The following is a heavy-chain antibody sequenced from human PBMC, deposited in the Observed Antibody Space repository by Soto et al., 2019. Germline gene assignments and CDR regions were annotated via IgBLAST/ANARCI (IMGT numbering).Heavy chain of an antibody. D-gene: IGHD3-22*01. Sequence: ASVKVSCKASGYTFISSEINWVRQATGQGLEWVGLMNPNTGYTESAGKFQGRVIMTRDISISTAYLQWSSLKASDTAMYYCAILSSYIHSGGYYNRHDAFDIWGQGAMVTVSS. V-gene: IGHV1-8*01. J-gene: IGHJ3*02. CDR1: GYTFISSE. CDR3: AILSSYIHSGGYYNRHDAFDI. CDR2: MNPNTGYT.